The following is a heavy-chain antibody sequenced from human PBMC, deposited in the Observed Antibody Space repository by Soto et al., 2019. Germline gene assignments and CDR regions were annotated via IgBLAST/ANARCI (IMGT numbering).Heavy chain of an antibody. CDR3: AREHGFSYGLNYFDP. V-gene: IGHV4-59*01. CDR1: GGSINNYY. Sequence: QVQLQESGPGLVKPSETLSLTCTVSGGSINNYYWSWIRQPPGKGLEWIGYIYDSGSTNYNPSLKTRVTMSVDTSKTQFSLNWSSVTAADTAVYYCAREHGFSYGLNYFDPWGQGTLVTVSS. J-gene: IGHJ5*02. CDR2: IYDSGST. D-gene: IGHD5-18*01.